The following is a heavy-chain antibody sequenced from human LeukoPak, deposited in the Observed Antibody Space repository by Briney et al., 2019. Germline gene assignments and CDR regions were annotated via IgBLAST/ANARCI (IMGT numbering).Heavy chain of an antibody. V-gene: IGHV4-39*07. J-gene: IGHJ2*01. Sequence: SETLSLTCTVSGGSISSSSYYWGWIRQPPGKGLEWIGSIYYSGSTYYNPSLKSRVTISVDTSKNQFSLKLSSVTAADTAVYYCARGRYCSSTSCYVRPGWYFDLWGRGTLVTVSS. CDR2: IYYSGST. CDR3: ARGRYCSSTSCYVRPGWYFDL. CDR1: GGSISSSSYY. D-gene: IGHD2-2*01.